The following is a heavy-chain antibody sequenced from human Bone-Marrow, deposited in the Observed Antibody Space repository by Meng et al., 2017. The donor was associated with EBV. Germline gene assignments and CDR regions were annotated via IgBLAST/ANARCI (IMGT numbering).Heavy chain of an antibody. V-gene: IGHV4-34*01. J-gene: IGHJ5*02. Sequence: QVQLKQWGAGLLKPSETLSLTCAVYGGSFSGYYWTWIRQPPGKGLEWIGEINHSGSTNYNPSLKSRVTISVDTSKNQFSLKLSSVTAADTAVYYCATQRRDTDWFDPWGQGTLVTVSS. CDR3: ATQRRDTDWFDP. CDR2: INHSGST. CDR1: GGSFSGYY. D-gene: IGHD6-25*01.